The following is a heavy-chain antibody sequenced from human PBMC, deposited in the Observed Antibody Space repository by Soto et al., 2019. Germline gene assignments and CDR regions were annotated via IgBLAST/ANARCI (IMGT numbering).Heavy chain of an antibody. J-gene: IGHJ6*02. CDR2: IYPGDSDT. CDR3: ARHHGSPGSYFGLDV. CDR1: GYSFTSYL. Sequence: GESLKISCKGSGYSFTSYLINWVRQMPVKGLEWMGIIYPGDSDTRYSPSFQGQVTISADKSIDTAYLQWRSLKASDTAVYYCARHHGSPGSYFGLDVWGQGTTVTVSS. D-gene: IGHD6-13*01. V-gene: IGHV5-51*01.